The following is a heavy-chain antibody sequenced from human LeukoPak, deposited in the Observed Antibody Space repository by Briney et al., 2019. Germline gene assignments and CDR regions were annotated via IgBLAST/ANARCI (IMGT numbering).Heavy chain of an antibody. Sequence: ASVKVSCKASGYTFTSYGISWVRQAPGQGLEWMGWINPNSGGTNYAQKFQGRVTMTRDTSISTAYMELSRLRSDDTAVYYCAKAYYYDSSGYSDYWGQGTLVTVSS. CDR3: AKAYYYDSSGYSDY. J-gene: IGHJ4*02. V-gene: IGHV1-2*02. CDR2: INPNSGGT. CDR1: GYTFTSYG. D-gene: IGHD3-22*01.